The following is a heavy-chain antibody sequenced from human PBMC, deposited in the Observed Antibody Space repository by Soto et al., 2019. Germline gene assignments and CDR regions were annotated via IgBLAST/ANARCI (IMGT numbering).Heavy chain of an antibody. CDR1: GVTFSRQD. D-gene: IGHD3-3*01. CDR3: AREPLRFLEWLSSRDYGMDV. CDR2: ISAYNGNT. Sequence: ASVKVSCKASGVTFSRQDMRWVRQAPGQGLEWMGWISAYNGNTNYAQKLQGRVTMTTDTSTSTAYMELRSLRSDDTAVYYCAREPLRFLEWLSSRDYGMDVWGQGTTVTVSS. J-gene: IGHJ6*02. V-gene: IGHV1-18*01.